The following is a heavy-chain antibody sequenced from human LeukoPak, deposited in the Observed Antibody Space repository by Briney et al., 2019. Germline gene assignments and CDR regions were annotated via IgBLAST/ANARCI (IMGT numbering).Heavy chain of an antibody. D-gene: IGHD1-26*01. CDR1: GFTFGSHT. CDR3: ASVGGEVGTTARGY. CDR2: ITSRSSYI. Sequence: GGSLRLSCAASGFTFGSHTMNWVRQAPGKGLEWVSSITSRSSYIFYADSVKGRFTISRDNAKNSLFLQMNSLRVEDTAVYYCASVGGEVGTTARGYWGQGALVTVSS. J-gene: IGHJ4*02. V-gene: IGHV3-21*01.